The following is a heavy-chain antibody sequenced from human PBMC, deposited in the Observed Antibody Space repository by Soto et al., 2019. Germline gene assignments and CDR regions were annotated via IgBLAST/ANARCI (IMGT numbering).Heavy chain of an antibody. V-gene: IGHV3-23*01. J-gene: IGHJ4*02. D-gene: IGHD2-8*02. CDR2: IGGSGGNT. CDR1: GFTFSSYA. CDR3: AKDRWGTGNFDY. Sequence: GGSLRLSCAASGFTFSSYAMSWVRQAPGKGLEWVSAIGGSGGNTYYADSVKGRFTISRDNSKNTRYLQMNSLRAEDTAVYYSAKDRWGTGNFDYGGQGTLVTVSP.